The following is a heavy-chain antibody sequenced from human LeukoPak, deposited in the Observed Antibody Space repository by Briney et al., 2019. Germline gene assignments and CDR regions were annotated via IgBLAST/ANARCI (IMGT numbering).Heavy chain of an antibody. J-gene: IGHJ4*02. V-gene: IGHV3-7*01. CDR1: GLTFSSYW. CDR2: IKQDGSEK. CDR3: ARDKMVGPTIFDY. Sequence: GGSLRLSCAASGLTFSSYWMSWVRQAPGKGLEWVANIKQDGSEKYYVDSLKGRFTISRDNAKNSLYLQMNSLRAEDTAVYYCARDKMVGPTIFDYWGQGALVTVSS. D-gene: IGHD1-26*01.